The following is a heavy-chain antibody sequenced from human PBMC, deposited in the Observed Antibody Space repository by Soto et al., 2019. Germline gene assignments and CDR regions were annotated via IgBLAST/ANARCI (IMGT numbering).Heavy chain of an antibody. Sequence: GGSLRLSCAASGFTFSSYGMHWVRQAPGKGLEWVAVISYDGSNKYYADSVKGRFTISTDNSKNTLYLQMNSLRAEDTAVYYCANTYLDWLPDYWGQGSLVTVSS. J-gene: IGHJ4*02. CDR2: ISYDGSNK. D-gene: IGHD3-9*01. CDR1: GFTFSSYG. V-gene: IGHV3-30*18. CDR3: ANTYLDWLPDY.